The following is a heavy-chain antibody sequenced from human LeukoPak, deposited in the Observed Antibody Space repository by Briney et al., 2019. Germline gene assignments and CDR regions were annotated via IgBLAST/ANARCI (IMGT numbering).Heavy chain of an antibody. CDR1: GFTFSSHW. Sequence: PGGSLRLSCAVSGFTFSSHWMSWVRQAPGKGLEWVANIKQDGSETYYVDSVKGRFTISRDNAKNSLFLQMNSLRAEDTVVYYCAGDGEMPTIYFDYWGQGTLVTVSS. D-gene: IGHD5-24*01. CDR3: AGDGEMPTIYFDY. J-gene: IGHJ4*02. CDR2: IKQDGSET. V-gene: IGHV3-7*01.